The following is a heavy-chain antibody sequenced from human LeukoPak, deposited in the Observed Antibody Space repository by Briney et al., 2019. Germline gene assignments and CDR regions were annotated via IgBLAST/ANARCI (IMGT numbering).Heavy chain of an antibody. J-gene: IGHJ5*02. CDR2: IKQDGSEK. CDR1: GFTFSSYW. Sequence: GGSLRLSCAASGFTFSSYWISWVRQAPGKGLEWVANIKQDGSEKYYVDSVKGRFTISRDNAKNSLYLQMNSLRAEDTAVYYCARDNSVRDEAWWFSPWGQGTLVTVSS. D-gene: IGHD5-24*01. V-gene: IGHV3-7*01. CDR3: ARDNSVRDEAWWFSP.